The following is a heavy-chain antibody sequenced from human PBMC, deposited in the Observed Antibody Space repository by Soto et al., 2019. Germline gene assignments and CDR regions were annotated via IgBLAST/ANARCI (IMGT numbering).Heavy chain of an antibody. V-gene: IGHV5-51*01. J-gene: IGHJ4*02. CDR3: ARPVDFMYFDY. D-gene: IGHD3-3*01. Sequence: PGESLKISCKGYGYTFANYFIAWVRQVPGKGLEWMGIIYPGDSDTRYGPSFQGQVTFSADRSISTAYLQWNSLKASDTAIYYCARPVDFMYFDYWGQGTLVTGSS. CDR1: GYTFANYF. CDR2: IYPGDSDT.